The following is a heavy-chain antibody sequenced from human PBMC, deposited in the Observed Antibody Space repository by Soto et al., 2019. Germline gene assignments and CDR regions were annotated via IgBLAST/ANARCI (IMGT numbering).Heavy chain of an antibody. D-gene: IGHD3-3*01. V-gene: IGHV4-34*01. CDR2: INHSGST. CDR3: ARGNYDFWSGYLLHYGMDV. CDR1: GGSFSGYY. J-gene: IGHJ6*02. Sequence: TSETLSLTCAVYGGSFSGYYWSWIRQPPGKGLEWIGEINHSGSTNYNPSLKSRVTISVDTSKNQFSLKLSSVTAADTAVYYCARGNYDFWSGYLLHYGMDVWGQGTTVTVSS.